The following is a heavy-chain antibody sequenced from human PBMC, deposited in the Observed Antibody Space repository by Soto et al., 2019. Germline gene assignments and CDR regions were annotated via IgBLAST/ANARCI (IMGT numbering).Heavy chain of an antibody. CDR3: AKVTLVDLNFDY. CDR2: ISGSGGST. Sequence: EVQLLESGGGLVQPGGSLRLSCAASGFTFSSYAMSWVRQAPGKGLEWVSAISGSGGSTYYADSVKGRFNISRDNSKNALYLQMNSVRAEDTAVYYCAKVTLVDLNFDYWGQGTLVTVSS. V-gene: IGHV3-23*01. CDR1: GFTFSSYA. D-gene: IGHD2-21*01. J-gene: IGHJ4*02.